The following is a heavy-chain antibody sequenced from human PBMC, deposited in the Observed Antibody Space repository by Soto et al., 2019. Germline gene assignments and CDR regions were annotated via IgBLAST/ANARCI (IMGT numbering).Heavy chain of an antibody. CDR3: ARDRVPHYYDSSGYYSYFDY. D-gene: IGHD3-22*01. J-gene: IGHJ4*02. V-gene: IGHV3-30-3*01. CDR1: GFTFSSYA. Sequence: GGSLRLSCAASGFTFSSYAMHWVRQAPGKGLEWVAVISYDGSNKYYADSVKGRFTISRDNSKNTLYLQMNSLRAEDTAVYYCARDRVPHYYDSSGYYSYFDYWGQGTLVTVSS. CDR2: ISYDGSNK.